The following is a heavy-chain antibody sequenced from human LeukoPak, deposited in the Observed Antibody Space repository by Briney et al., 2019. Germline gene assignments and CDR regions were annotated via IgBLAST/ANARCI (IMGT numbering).Heavy chain of an antibody. V-gene: IGHV3-30*18. J-gene: IGHJ4*02. CDR2: ISYDGSKK. Sequence: GGSLRLSCAASGFSFSGYGMHWARQAPGKGLEWVALISYDGSKKYYADSVKGRFTISRDNSENTLYLQMNSLRSEDTAMYYCAKDSTTVLDYWGQGTLVTVSS. CDR3: AKDSTTVLDY. D-gene: IGHD2-2*01. CDR1: GFSFSGYG.